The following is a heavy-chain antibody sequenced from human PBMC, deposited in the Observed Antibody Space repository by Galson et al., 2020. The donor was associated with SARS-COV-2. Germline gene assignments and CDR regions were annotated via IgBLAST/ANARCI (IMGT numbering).Heavy chain of an antibody. CDR3: ASSGSQEGYYYYYMDV. D-gene: IGHD1-26*01. Sequence: ASVKVSCKASGYTFTSYYMHWVRQAPGQGLEWMGIINPSGGSTSYAQKFQGRVTMTRDTSTSTAYMELSSLRSEDTAVYYCASSGSQEGYYYYYMDVWGKGTTVTISS. J-gene: IGHJ6*03. CDR1: GYTFTSYY. CDR2: INPSGGST. V-gene: IGHV1-46*03.